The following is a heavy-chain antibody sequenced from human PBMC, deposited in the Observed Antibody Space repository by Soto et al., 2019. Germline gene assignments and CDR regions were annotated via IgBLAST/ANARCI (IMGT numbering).Heavy chain of an antibody. D-gene: IGHD3-10*01. V-gene: IGHV4-59*01. CDR1: GGSISSYY. Sequence: SETLSLTCTVSGGSISSYYWSWIRQPPGKGLEWIGYIYYSGSTNYNPSLKSRVTISVDTSKNQFSLKLSSVTAADTAVYYCAIGYGSGSYYNVFDYYYYMDVWGKGTTVTVSS. CDR3: AIGYGSGSYYNVFDYYYYMDV. CDR2: IYYSGST. J-gene: IGHJ6*03.